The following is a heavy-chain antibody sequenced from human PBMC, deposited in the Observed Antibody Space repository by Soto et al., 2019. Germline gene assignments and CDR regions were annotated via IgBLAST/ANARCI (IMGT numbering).Heavy chain of an antibody. CDR3: TIGSWSGEVFDI. D-gene: IGHD2-21*01. CDR2: IIPMLGIS. Sequence: QVQLVQSGAEVKKPGSAVKVSCKDSGGTFSTYSMFWVRQAPGQGLEWMGRIIPMLGISNYAQKFQGRDTISADKPTGTAYMELSSLRSEDTALYYCTIGSWSGEVFDIWGQGTMVTVSS. V-gene: IGHV1-69*02. J-gene: IGHJ3*02. CDR1: GGTFSTYS.